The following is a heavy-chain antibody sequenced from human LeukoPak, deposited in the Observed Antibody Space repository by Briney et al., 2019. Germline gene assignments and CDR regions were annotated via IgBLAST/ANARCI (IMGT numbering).Heavy chain of an antibody. V-gene: IGHV4-59*01. CDR1: DDSITMYY. J-gene: IGHJ6*03. Sequence: PSETLSLTCTVSDDSITMYYWTWIRQPPGKGLEWIGYVDLTGSTKFNPSLNGRVSISRDTSNNFFSLRLRSVTAADTAVYFCARGRVSSSTWYSTYYYFFYMDFWGKGTTVTVSS. D-gene: IGHD4-11*01. CDR3: ARGRVSSSTWYSTYYYFFYMDF. CDR2: VDLTGST.